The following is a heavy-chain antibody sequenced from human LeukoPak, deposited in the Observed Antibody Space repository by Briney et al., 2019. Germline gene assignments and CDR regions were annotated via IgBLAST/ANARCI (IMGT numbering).Heavy chain of an antibody. CDR1: GFTFSSYC. V-gene: IGHV3-21*01. J-gene: IGHJ4*02. D-gene: IGHD4-23*01. CDR3: ARTYGGSYFDG. CDR2: IISSSSYI. Sequence: GGSLRLSCAASGFTFSSYCMNWVRQAPGKGLEWVSSIISSSSYIYYADPAKRRFTIIRDNHKNSLYLQMTSLRTADTAVYYCARTYGGSYFDGWGQGTLVTVSS.